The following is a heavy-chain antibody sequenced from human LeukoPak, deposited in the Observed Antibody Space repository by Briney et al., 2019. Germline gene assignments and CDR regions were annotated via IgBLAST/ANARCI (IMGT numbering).Heavy chain of an antibody. CDR3: AKSRREGGNSHYSADY. V-gene: IGHV3-23*01. CDR1: GFTFSSYA. J-gene: IGHJ4*02. Sequence: XGSLRLSCAAXGFTFSSYAMSWVRQAPGKGVEWVSVICGSCGRTSYADSVKGRFTISRDNSKNTLYLRMNSLRVEDTAVYFCAKSRREGGNSHYSADYWGQGILVIVSS. D-gene: IGHD4-23*01. CDR2: ICGSCGRT.